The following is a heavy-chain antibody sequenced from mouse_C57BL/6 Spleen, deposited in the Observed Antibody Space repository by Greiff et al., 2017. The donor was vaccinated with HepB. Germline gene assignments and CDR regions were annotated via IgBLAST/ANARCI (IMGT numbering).Heavy chain of an antibody. Sequence: VQLQQPGAELVKPGASVKLSCKASGYTFTSYWMQWVKQRPGQGLEWIGEIDPSDSYTNYNQKFKGKATLTVDTSSSTAYMQLSSLTSEDSAVYYCARSGYGSSLWGQGTTLTVSS. V-gene: IGHV1-50*01. D-gene: IGHD1-1*01. J-gene: IGHJ2*01. CDR2: IDPSDSYT. CDR1: GYTFTSYW. CDR3: ARSGYGSSL.